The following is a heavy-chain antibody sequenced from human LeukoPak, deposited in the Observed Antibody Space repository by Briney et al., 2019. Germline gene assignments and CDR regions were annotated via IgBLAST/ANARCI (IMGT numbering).Heavy chain of an antibody. CDR1: GFTFSSYG. Sequence: QSGGSLRLSCAASGFTFSSYGMHWVRQAPGKGLEWVAVIWYDGSNKYYADSVKGRFTISRDNSKNTLYLQMNSLRAEDTAVYYCARDGSWNDLYYFDYWGQGTPVTVSS. CDR2: IWYDGSNK. V-gene: IGHV3-33*01. J-gene: IGHJ4*02. CDR3: ARDGSWNDLYYFDY. D-gene: IGHD1-1*01.